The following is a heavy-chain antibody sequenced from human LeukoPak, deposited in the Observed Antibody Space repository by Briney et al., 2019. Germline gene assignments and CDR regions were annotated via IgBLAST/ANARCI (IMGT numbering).Heavy chain of an antibody. V-gene: IGHV1-24*01. Sequence: ASVEVSCKVSGYTLTELSMHWVRQAPGKGLEWMGGFDPEDGETIYAQKFQGRVTMTEDTSTDTAYMELSSLRSEDTAVYYCATDRGTEGAFDYWGQGTLVTVSS. CDR3: ATDRGTEGAFDY. J-gene: IGHJ4*02. D-gene: IGHD1-26*01. CDR1: GYTLTELS. CDR2: FDPEDGET.